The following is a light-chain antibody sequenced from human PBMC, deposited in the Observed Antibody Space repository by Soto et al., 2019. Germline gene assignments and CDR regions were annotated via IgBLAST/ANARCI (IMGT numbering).Light chain of an antibody. J-gene: IGKJ2*01. CDR2: ATS. CDR1: QTIGRY. CDR3: LQHYSSAYT. V-gene: IGKV1-39*01. Sequence: DIQMTQSPSSLSTSVGDRVTITCRTSQTIGRYLSWYQQKPGKAPTLLIYATSNLQSGVPSSFGGSGSETDFTHTINSLQPKDGASYYCLQHYSSAYTFSQGTKLEI.